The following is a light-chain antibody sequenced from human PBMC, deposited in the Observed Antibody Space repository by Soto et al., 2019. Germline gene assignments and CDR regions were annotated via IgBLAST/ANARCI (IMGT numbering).Light chain of an antibody. CDR2: EVS. CDR1: SSDVGSYNY. Sequence: QSALTQPASVSGSPGQSITISCTGTSSDVGSYNYVSWYQQHPGKAPKLMIYEVSDRPSGISSRFSGSKSGNTASLTISGLQTEDEADYYCSSYTSSSTLXGTGTNVTV. CDR3: SSYTSSSTL. V-gene: IGLV2-14*01. J-gene: IGLJ1*01.